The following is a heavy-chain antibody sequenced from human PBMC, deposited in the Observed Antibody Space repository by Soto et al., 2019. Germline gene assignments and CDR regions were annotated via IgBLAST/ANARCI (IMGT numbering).Heavy chain of an antibody. J-gene: IGHJ4*02. CDR3: ARGIYPSLYFDY. V-gene: IGHV4-34*01. CDR2: INHSGST. Sequence: SETLSLTCAVYGGSFSGYYWSWIRQPPGKGLEWIGEINHSGSTNYNPSLKSRVTISVDTSKNQFSLKLSSVTAADTAVYYCARGIYPSLYFDYWGQGTLVTVSS. CDR1: GGSFSGYY.